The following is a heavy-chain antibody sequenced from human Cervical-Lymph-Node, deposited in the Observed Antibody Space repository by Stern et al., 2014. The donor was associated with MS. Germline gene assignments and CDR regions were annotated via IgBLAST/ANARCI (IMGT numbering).Heavy chain of an antibody. V-gene: IGHV1-2*02. CDR3: ARDRGSHSDY. Sequence: VQLLESGAAVKKPGASVKVSCKASGYSFTAYFIHWVRQAPGQGLEWMGWISPDTGGANYAQRFQGRVTMTRDTSISTTYMELSRLRSDDTAVYYCARDRGSHSDYWGQGTLVTVSS. CDR1: GYSFTAYF. J-gene: IGHJ4*02. D-gene: IGHD1-26*01. CDR2: ISPDTGGA.